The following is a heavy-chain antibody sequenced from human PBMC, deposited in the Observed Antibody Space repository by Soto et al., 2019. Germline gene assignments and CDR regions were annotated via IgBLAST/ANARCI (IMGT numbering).Heavy chain of an antibody. CDR2: IYYSGST. CDR1: GDSISPYY. D-gene: IGHD6-13*01. V-gene: IGHV4-59*08. CDR3: ARAKAPLYSSSWYWFDP. J-gene: IGHJ5*02. Sequence: PSETLSLTCTVSGDSISPYYWSWIRQSPGKGLEWIGYIYYSGSTNYNPSLKSRVTISVDTSKNQFSLKLSSVTAADTAVYYCARAKAPLYSSSWYWFDPWGQGTLVTVS.